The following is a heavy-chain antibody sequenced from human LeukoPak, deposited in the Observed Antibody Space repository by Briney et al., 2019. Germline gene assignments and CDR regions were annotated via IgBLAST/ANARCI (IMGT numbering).Heavy chain of an antibody. V-gene: IGHV3-30-3*01. CDR2: ISYDGSNK. Sequence: AGSLRLSCAASGFTFSSYAMHWVRQAPDKGLDWVSVISYDGSNKYYADSVKGRFTISRDDSKNTLYLQMNSLRAEDTAIYYCARSSGGSYPEFDYWGQGTLVTVSS. CDR1: GFTFSSYA. J-gene: IGHJ4*02. D-gene: IGHD1-26*01. CDR3: ARSSGGSYPEFDY.